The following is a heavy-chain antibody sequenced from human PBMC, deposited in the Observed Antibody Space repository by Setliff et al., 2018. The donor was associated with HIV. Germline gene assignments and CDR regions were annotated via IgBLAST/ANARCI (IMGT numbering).Heavy chain of an antibody. D-gene: IGHD1-1*01. CDR1: GFPLSSIE. V-gene: IGHV3-9*01. Sequence: GGSLRLSCAASGFPLSSIEVNWARQAPGKGLEWVSGINWNSGTIAYADFVKGRFTISRDNTKNFVFLEMTNLRPEDTALYFCAKDYGDGHNWGAFDISGQGTMVTVSS. J-gene: IGHJ3*02. CDR3: AKDYGDGHNWGAFDI. CDR2: INWNSGTI.